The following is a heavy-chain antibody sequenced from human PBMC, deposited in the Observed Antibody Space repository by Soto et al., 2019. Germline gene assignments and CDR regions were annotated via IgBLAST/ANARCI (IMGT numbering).Heavy chain of an antibody. CDR3: AREASSSFHDY. CDR2: ISASNGNT. J-gene: IGHJ4*02. V-gene: IGHV1-18*01. D-gene: IGHD6-13*01. CDR1: GYTLTSYG. Sequence: QVQLVQSGAEVKKPGASVKVSCKASGYTLTSYGISWMRQPPGQGLEWMGWISASNGNTNYAQNLQGRVTMTTETSTGTAYMALRSLRSDDTAVYYCAREASSSFHDYWGQGTLGTVSS.